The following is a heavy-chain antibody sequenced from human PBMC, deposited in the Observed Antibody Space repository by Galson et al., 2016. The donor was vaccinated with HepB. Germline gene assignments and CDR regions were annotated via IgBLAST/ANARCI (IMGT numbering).Heavy chain of an antibody. D-gene: IGHD3-3*02. CDR1: GFTLSLYW. CDR3: ARGGFSHSMDV. Sequence: SLRLSCAASGFTLSLYWMHWVRQAPGEGLVWVACINNDGSTTSYADSVKGRCTISRDNAESTLYLQMNSLRAEDTAIYYCARGGFSHSMDVWGQGTTVTVAS. J-gene: IGHJ6*02. V-gene: IGHV3-74*01. CDR2: INNDGSTT.